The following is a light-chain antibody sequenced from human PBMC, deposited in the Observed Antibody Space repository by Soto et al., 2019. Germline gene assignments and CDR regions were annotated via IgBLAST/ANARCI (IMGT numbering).Light chain of an antibody. J-gene: IGKJ5*01. Sequence: DLQMTQSAASLSLSLGDSVTIPWKASQSISSYLNWYQQKKGKAPKILIYAASSLQSGVPSRFSGSGYGTDVNLTVNSLQTEDFATYYCQQGYSSAITFGQGTRLEI. CDR1: QSISSY. CDR3: QQGYSSAIT. CDR2: AAS. V-gene: IGKV1-39*01.